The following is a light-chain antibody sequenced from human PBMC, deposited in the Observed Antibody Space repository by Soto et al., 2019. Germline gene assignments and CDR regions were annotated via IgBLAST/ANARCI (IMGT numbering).Light chain of an antibody. Sequence: EIVLTQSPGTLSLSPGERATLSCRASQSVSSSYLAWYQHKPGQAPRLLIYGASSRSTDIPDRFSGSGSGTDFTLTISRLKPEDFAVYFCQEYGNSRTFGQGSKVEIK. V-gene: IGKV3-20*01. J-gene: IGKJ1*01. CDR2: GAS. CDR3: QEYGNSRT. CDR1: QSVSSSY.